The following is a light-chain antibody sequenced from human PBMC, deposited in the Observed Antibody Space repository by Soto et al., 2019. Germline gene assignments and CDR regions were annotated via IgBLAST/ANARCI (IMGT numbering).Light chain of an antibody. Sequence: SYELTQPPSVSVSPGQTASITCSGDKLGDKYACWYQQKPGQSPVLVIYQDSKRPSGIPERFSGSNSGNTATLTISGTQAMDEADYYCQAWDSSTHVVFGVGTKVTVL. CDR2: QDS. V-gene: IGLV3-1*01. J-gene: IGLJ2*01. CDR1: KLGDKY. CDR3: QAWDSSTHVV.